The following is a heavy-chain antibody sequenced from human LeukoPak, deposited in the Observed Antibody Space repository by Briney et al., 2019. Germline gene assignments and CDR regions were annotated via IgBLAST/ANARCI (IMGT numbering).Heavy chain of an antibody. V-gene: IGHV3-23*01. CDR2: ISGSAHKI. J-gene: IGHJ4*02. D-gene: IGHD5-18*01. Sequence: GSLRLSCVASGITFSNYAVSWVRQAPEKGLDWGSVISGSAHKIRYADSVKGRFTISRDNSENIVYLQMNNLRVEDTAVYYCAGRPTGYSSGYIHWGQGTLVTVSS. CDR3: AGRPTGYSSGYIH. CDR1: GITFSNYA.